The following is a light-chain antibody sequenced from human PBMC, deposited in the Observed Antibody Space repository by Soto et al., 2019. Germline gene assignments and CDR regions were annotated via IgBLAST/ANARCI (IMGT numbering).Light chain of an antibody. Sequence: QSVMTQPPSVSGAPGQRVTISCTGGSSNIGAGYDVHWYQQFPGTAPKLLIYANNNRPSGVPDRFSASKSGTSASLAITGLQADDESDYYCLSYDTNLRGVFGTGTKVTVL. J-gene: IGLJ1*01. CDR1: SSNIGAGYD. CDR3: LSYDTNLRGV. V-gene: IGLV1-40*01. CDR2: ANN.